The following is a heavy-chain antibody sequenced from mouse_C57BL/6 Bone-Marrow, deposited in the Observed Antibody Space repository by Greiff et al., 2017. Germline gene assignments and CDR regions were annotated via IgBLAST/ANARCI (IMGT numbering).Heavy chain of an antibody. V-gene: IGHV1-80*01. CDR1: GYAFSSYW. Sequence: QVQLKESGAELVKPGASVKISCKASGYAFSSYWMNWVKQRPGKGLEWIGQIYPGDGDTNYNGKFKGKATLTADKSSSTAYMQLSSLTSEDSAVYFCARSGTTVVVGGWGTAPTVTVSS. J-gene: IGHJ1*03. D-gene: IGHD1-1*01. CDR3: ARSGTTVVVGG. CDR2: IYPGDGDT.